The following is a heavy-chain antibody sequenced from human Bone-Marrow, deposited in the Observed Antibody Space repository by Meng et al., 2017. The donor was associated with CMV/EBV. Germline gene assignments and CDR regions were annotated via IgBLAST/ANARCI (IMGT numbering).Heavy chain of an antibody. CDR2: INPSGGST. D-gene: IGHD3-3*01. J-gene: IGHJ6*02. CDR1: GYTFTSYA. CDR3: ARDSGHIWSGRIGGMDF. Sequence: ASVKVSCKASGYTFTSYAMHWVRQAPGQGLEWMGIINPSGGSTSYAQKFQGRVTMTRDTSTSTVYMELSSLRSEDTAVYYCARDSGHIWSGRIGGMDFWGQGTTVTVSS. V-gene: IGHV1-46*01.